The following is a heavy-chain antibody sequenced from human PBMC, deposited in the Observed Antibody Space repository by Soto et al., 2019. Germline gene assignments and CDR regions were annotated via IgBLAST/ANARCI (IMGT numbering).Heavy chain of an antibody. J-gene: IGHJ5*02. D-gene: IGHD5-18*01. CDR1: GYTFTGYY. Sequence: GASVKVSCKASGYTFTGYYMHWVRQAPGQGLEWMGWINPNSGGTNYAQKFQGRVTMTRDTSISTAYMELSRLRSDDTAVYYCARVPLGYSYVYSSSYNWLDPWGQGTLVTVSS. CDR2: INPNSGGT. CDR3: ARVPLGYSYVYSSSYNWLDP. V-gene: IGHV1-2*02.